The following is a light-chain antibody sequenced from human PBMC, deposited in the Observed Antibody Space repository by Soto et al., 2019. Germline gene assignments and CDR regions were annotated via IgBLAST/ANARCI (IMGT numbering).Light chain of an antibody. CDR1: QGISSY. V-gene: IGKV1-9*01. CDR2: AAS. Sequence: DIQLTQSPSFLSASVGDRVTITCRASQGISSYLAWYQQKPGKAPKLLLYAASTLQSGVPSRFSGSGSGTEFTLTISSLQPEDFATYYCPQLYSYLPTVGPGTKVDIK. J-gene: IGKJ3*01. CDR3: PQLYSYLPT.